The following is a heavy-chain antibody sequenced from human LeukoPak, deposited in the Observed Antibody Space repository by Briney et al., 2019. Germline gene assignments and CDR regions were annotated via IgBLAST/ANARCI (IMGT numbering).Heavy chain of an antibody. CDR3: ARVGIAARPTPFDY. V-gene: IGHV1-69*04. CDR2: IIPILGIA. CDR1: GGTFSSYA. J-gene: IGHJ4*02. D-gene: IGHD6-6*01. Sequence: ASVKVSCKASGGTFSSYAISWVRQAPGQGLEWMGRIIPILGIANYAQKFQGRVTITADKSTSTAYMELSSLRSEDTAVYYCARVGIAARPTPFDYWGQGTLVTVSS.